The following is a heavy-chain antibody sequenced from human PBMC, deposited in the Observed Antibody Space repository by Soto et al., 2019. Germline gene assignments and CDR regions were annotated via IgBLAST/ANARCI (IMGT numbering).Heavy chain of an antibody. Sequence: PSETLSLTCTVSGGSISSSSYYWGWIRQPPGKGLEWIGSIYYSGSTYYNPSLKSRVTISVDTSKNQFSLKLSSVTAADTAVYYCARHISGESYWAVKSYYYGMDVWGQGTTVTVSS. CDR3: ARHISGESYWAVKSYYYGMDV. CDR1: GGSISSSSYY. CDR2: IYYSGST. V-gene: IGHV4-39*01. D-gene: IGHD1-26*01. J-gene: IGHJ6*02.